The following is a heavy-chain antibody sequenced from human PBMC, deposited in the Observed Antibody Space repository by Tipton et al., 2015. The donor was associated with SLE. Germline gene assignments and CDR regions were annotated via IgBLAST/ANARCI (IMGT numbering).Heavy chain of an antibody. J-gene: IGHJ4*02. Sequence: TLSLTCAVYGGSFSNNYWSWIRQPPGKGLEWIGEINHSGSTNYNPSLKSRVTISVDTSKNQFSLKLSSVTAADTAVYYCAREIWAVAGPFDYWGQGTLVTVSS. CDR1: GGSFSNNY. D-gene: IGHD6-19*01. CDR3: AREIWAVAGPFDY. CDR2: INHSGST. V-gene: IGHV4-34*01.